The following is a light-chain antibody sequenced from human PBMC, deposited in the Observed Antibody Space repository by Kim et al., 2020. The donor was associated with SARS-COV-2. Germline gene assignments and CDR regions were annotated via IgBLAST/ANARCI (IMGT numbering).Light chain of an antibody. Sequence: QSALTQPASVSGSPGQSITISCTGTSSDVGGYNYVSWYQQHPGKAPKLMIYDVSNRPSGVSNRFSGSKSGNTASLTISGLQAEDEADYYCSSYRSSTTLGVFGGGTQLTVL. J-gene: IGLJ2*01. CDR1: SSDVGGYNY. V-gene: IGLV2-14*03. CDR3: SSYRSSTTLGV. CDR2: DVS.